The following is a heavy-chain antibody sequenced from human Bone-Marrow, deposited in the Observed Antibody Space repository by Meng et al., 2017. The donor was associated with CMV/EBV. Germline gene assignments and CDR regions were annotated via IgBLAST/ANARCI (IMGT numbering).Heavy chain of an antibody. CDR3: ARDYSNYLEYYSGVDV. J-gene: IGHJ6*02. D-gene: IGHD4-11*01. CDR1: YTFTTDD. Sequence: YTFTTDDIKWVRQASGQGLEWMGWMNPNSGNTGYAQKFQGRVTFTRSTSTSTAYMELSNLRSEDTAVYYCARDYSNYLEYYSGVDVWGQGTTVTVSS. V-gene: IGHV1-8*03. CDR2: MNPNSGNT.